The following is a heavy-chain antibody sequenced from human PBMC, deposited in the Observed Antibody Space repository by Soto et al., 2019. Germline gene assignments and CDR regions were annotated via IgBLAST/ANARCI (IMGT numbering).Heavy chain of an antibody. CDR2: ISGLGGST. D-gene: IGHD6-19*01. CDR3: AKDRGVSSGWYYPSYFDY. V-gene: IGHV3-23*01. CDR1: GFTFSNYA. Sequence: EVQLLESGGGLEQPGGSLRLSCAGSGFTFSNYAMNWVRQAPGKGLEWVSGISGLGGSTYYADSVKGRFTISRDNSKNTLYLQMKNLRGDDTAVYYCAKDRGVSSGWYYPSYFDYWGQGILVTVSS. J-gene: IGHJ4*02.